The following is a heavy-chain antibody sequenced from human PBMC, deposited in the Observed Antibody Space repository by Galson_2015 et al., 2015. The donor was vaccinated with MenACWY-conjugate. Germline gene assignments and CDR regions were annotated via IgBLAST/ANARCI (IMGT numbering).Heavy chain of an antibody. Sequence: QSGAEVKKPGESLKISCKGSGYDFPSYWIGWVRQMPGKGLEWIGFIYPGDSDTRYSPSFQGQVTISVDKSTSTAYLQWSSLKASDSAMYYCARRLVSVETFDYWGQGTLVTVSS. CDR2: IYPGDSDT. CDR1: GYDFPSYW. J-gene: IGHJ4*02. CDR3: ARRLVSVETFDY. V-gene: IGHV5-51*03. D-gene: IGHD2-21*02.